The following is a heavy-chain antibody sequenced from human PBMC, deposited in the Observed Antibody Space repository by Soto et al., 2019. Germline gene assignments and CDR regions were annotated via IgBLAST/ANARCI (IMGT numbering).Heavy chain of an antibody. CDR2: IYYSGST. Sequence: SETLSLTCTVSGGSISSGGYYWSWIRQHPGKGLEWIGYIYYSGSTYYNPSLKSRVTISVDTSKNQFSLKLSSVTAADTAVYYCARDSASITIFGVTYHDAFDIWGQGTMITVS. CDR3: ARDSASITIFGVTYHDAFDI. D-gene: IGHD3-3*01. J-gene: IGHJ3*02. CDR1: GGSISSGGYY. V-gene: IGHV4-31*03.